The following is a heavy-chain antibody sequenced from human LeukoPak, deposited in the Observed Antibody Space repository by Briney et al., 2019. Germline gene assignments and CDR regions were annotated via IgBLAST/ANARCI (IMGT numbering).Heavy chain of an antibody. V-gene: IGHV4-59*12. D-gene: IGHD3-10*01. CDR1: GGSISSYY. CDR3: ARGNGSGRNNYFDY. CDR2: IYYSGST. Sequence: TSETLSLTCTVSGGSISSYYWSWIRQPPGKGLEWIGYIYYSGSTNYNPSLKSRVTISVDTSKNQFSLKLSSVTAADTAVYYCARGNGSGRNNYFDYWGQGTLVTVSS. J-gene: IGHJ4*02.